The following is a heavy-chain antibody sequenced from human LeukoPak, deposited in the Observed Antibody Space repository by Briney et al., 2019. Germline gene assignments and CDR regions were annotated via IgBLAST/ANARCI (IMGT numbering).Heavy chain of an antibody. CDR1: GYTFTGYY. CDR2: INPTSGGT. D-gene: IGHD6-19*01. J-gene: IGHJ4*02. V-gene: IGHV1-2*02. CDR3: ARGGSAWDNPFDY. Sequence: ASVKVSCKASGYTFTGYYIHWVRQAPGQGLEWMGWINPTSGGTKYAQKFQGRVTMTRDTSISTAYMELSRQRADDTAVFYCARGGSAWDNPFDYWGQGTLVTVSS.